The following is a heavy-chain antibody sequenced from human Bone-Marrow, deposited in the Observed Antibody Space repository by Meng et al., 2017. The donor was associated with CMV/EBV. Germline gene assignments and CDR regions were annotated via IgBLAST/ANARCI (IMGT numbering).Heavy chain of an antibody. J-gene: IGHJ4*02. CDR1: GGSFSGHY. Sequence: SETLSLTCAVYGGSFSGHYWTWIRQSPGKGLEWIGEIFHSGDTNYNPSLNSRVTISVDTSKNQFSVKLASVTAADTAVYYCARETGPTGNFWGQGTLVTVSS. D-gene: IGHD7-27*01. CDR3: ARETGPTGNF. V-gene: IGHV4-34*12. CDR2: IFHSGDT.